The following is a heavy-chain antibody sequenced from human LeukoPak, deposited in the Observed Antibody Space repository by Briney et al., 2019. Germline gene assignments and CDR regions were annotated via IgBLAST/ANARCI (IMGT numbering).Heavy chain of an antibody. Sequence: PSETLSLTCTVSGGSISSGSYYWSWIRQPAGKGLEWIGRIYTSGSTNYNPSLKSRVTISVDTSKNQFSLKLSSVTAADTAVYYCARGHSGGYYGWFDPWGQGTLVTVSS. CDR1: GGSISSGSYY. V-gene: IGHV4-61*02. CDR2: IYTSGST. D-gene: IGHD1-26*01. CDR3: ARGHSGGYYGWFDP. J-gene: IGHJ5*02.